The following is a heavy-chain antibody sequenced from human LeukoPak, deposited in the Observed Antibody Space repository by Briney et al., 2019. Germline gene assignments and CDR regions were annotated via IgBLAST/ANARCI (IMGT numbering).Heavy chain of an antibody. J-gene: IGHJ4*02. Sequence: SETLSLTCGVSGGSFSGHYWTWIRQPPGKGLEWIGSFYYSEKTYYNPSLKSRVTIFVDTSKNQFSLKLSSVTAADTAVYYCARRGGWYRRDFDSWGQGTLVTVSS. CDR1: GGSFSGHY. D-gene: IGHD6-19*01. CDR2: FYYSEKT. CDR3: ARRGGWYRRDFDS. V-gene: IGHV4-39*01.